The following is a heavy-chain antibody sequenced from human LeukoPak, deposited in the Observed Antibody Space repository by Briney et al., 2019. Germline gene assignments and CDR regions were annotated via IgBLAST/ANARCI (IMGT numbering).Heavy chain of an antibody. D-gene: IGHD6-19*01. J-gene: IGHJ6*02. CDR2: ISYDGSNK. V-gene: IGHV3-30*18. Sequence: GRSLRLSCAASGFTFSSYGMHWVRQAPGKGLEWVAVISYDGSNKYYADSVKGRFTISRDNSKNTLYLQMNSLRAEDTAVYYCAKDQGYSSGWYHYYYGMDVWGQGTTVTVSS. CDR3: AKDQGYSSGWYHYYYGMDV. CDR1: GFTFSSYG.